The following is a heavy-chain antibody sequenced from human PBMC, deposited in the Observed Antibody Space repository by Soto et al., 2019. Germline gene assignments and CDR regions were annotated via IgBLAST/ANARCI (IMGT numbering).Heavy chain of an antibody. CDR2: IYSGGST. V-gene: IGHV3-66*01. CDR3: AGVLVGYGDYYYGMDV. Sequence: GGSLRLSCAASGFTVSSNYMSWVRQAPGKGLEWVSVIYSGGSTYYADSVKGRFTISRDNSKNTLYLQMNSLRAEDTAVYYCAGVLVGYGDYYYGMDVWGQGTTVTVSS. CDR1: GFTVSSNY. J-gene: IGHJ6*02. D-gene: IGHD4-17*01.